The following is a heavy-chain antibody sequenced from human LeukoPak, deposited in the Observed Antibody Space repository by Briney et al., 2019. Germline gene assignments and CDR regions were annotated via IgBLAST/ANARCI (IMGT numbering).Heavy chain of an antibody. V-gene: IGHV3-30*02. CDR3: ARDALLVVAATYYFDY. J-gene: IGHJ4*02. D-gene: IGHD2-15*01. CDR1: GFTFSSYG. CDR2: IRYDGSNE. Sequence: PGGSLRLSCAASGFTFSSYGMHWVRQAPGKGLEWVSFIRYDGSNEYYADSVKGRFTISRDNAKNSLYLQMNSLRAEDTAVYYCARDALLVVAATYYFDYWGQGTLVTVSS.